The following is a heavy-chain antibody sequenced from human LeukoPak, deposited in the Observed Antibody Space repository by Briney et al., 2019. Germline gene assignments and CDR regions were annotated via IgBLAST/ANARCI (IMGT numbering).Heavy chain of an antibody. D-gene: IGHD5-24*01. CDR3: AKDSVDGYNFNWFDP. CDR1: GFSFSSHG. J-gene: IGHJ5*02. Sequence: PGGSLRLSCAASGFSFSSHGMSWVRQAPGKGLEWVSGIIGGAGSTYYADSVRGRFTISRDNAKDSLYLQMNSLRAEDTALYYCAKDSVDGYNFNWFDPWGQGTLVTVPS. V-gene: IGHV3-23*01. CDR2: IIGGAGST.